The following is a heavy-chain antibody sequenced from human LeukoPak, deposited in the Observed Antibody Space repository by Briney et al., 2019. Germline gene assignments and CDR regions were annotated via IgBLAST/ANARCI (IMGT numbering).Heavy chain of an antibody. D-gene: IGHD6-19*01. Sequence: PSETLSLTCTVSGASLSSGRYDCGWIRQPPGNGLEWIGYIYYSGSTNYNPSLKSRVTISVDTSKNQFSLKLSSVTAADTAVYYCARPRCGGWHWFDPWGQGTLVTVSS. J-gene: IGHJ5*02. CDR3: ARPRCGGWHWFDP. CDR1: GASLSSGRYD. CDR2: IYYSGST. V-gene: IGHV4-61*01.